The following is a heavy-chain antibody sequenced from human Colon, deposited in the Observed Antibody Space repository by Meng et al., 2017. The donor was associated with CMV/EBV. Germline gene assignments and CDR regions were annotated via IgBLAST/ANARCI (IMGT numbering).Heavy chain of an antibody. Sequence: TGSGGPINSSIHGWGWIRKAPGKDLEWIGTMYYAPSPYYNPSLKSRVTISVDTSKNHFSLKLSSVAAADTAVYYCARLYWASGWFDPWGQGTLVTVSS. CDR1: GGPINSSIHG. V-gene: IGHV4-39*02. CDR2: MYYAPSP. J-gene: IGHJ5*02. CDR3: ARLYWASGWFDP. D-gene: IGHD2-15*01.